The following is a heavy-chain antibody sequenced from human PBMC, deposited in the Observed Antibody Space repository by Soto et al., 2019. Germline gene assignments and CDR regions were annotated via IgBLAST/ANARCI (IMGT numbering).Heavy chain of an antibody. J-gene: IGHJ4*02. Sequence: HVQLVQSGPEVKMPGSSVKVSCNASGDTFNSYTINWVRQAPGQGLQWMGRTIPILAMSNYALKFQGRVTITADKPTTTAYMELSRLRSDDTAVYYCAASYGSGSRAFDYWGQGTLVTVSS. CDR1: GDTFNSYT. V-gene: IGHV1-69*02. CDR3: AASYGSGSRAFDY. D-gene: IGHD3-10*01. CDR2: TIPILAMS.